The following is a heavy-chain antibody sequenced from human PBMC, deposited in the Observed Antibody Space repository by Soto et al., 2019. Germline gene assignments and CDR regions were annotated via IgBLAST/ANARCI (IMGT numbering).Heavy chain of an antibody. Sequence: QVQLQQWGAGLLKPSETLSLTCAVYGGSFSGYYWSWIRQPPGKGLEWIGEINPSGSTNYNPSLKSRVTISVDTSKNQFSLKLSSVTAADTAVYYCARAAPRYCSCGSCYSGMDYWGQGTLVTVSS. J-gene: IGHJ4*02. CDR2: INPSGST. V-gene: IGHV4-34*01. CDR3: ARAAPRYCSCGSCYSGMDY. D-gene: IGHD2-15*01. CDR1: GGSFSGYY.